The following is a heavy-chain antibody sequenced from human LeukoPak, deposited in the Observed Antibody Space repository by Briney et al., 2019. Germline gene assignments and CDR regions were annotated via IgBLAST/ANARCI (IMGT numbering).Heavy chain of an antibody. V-gene: IGHV3-21*01. CDR2: ISSSSPYV. CDR3: ATDWEGAI. CDR1: GFTLSPYN. J-gene: IGHJ3*02. D-gene: IGHD1-26*01. Sequence: PGGSLRLSCAASGFTLSPYNMNWVRQPPGKGLEWVSSISSSSPYVYYADSVKGRFTISRDNAKNSLYLQMNSLRGEDTAVYYCATDWEGAIWGQGTMVTVSS.